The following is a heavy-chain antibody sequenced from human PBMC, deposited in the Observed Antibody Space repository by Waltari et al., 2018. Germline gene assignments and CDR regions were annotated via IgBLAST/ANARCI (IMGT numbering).Heavy chain of an antibody. CDR2: IIPIFGTA. V-gene: IGHV1-69*01. Sequence: QVQLVQSGAEVKKPGSSVKVSCKASGDTFSSYAISWVRQAPGQGLEWMGGIIPIFGTANYAQKSQGRVTITADESTSTAYMELSSRRSEGTAVYYCARDHREVVVPAAGTGTDYYYYGMDVWGQGTTVTVSS. J-gene: IGHJ6*02. CDR3: ARDHREVVVPAAGTGTDYYYYGMDV. D-gene: IGHD2-2*01. CDR1: GDTFSSYA.